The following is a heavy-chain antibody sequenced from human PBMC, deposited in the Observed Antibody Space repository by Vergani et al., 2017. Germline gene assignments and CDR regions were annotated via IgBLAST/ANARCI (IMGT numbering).Heavy chain of an antibody. D-gene: IGHD2-8*01. V-gene: IGHV4-39*07. J-gene: IGHJ4*02. CDR1: GGSISSSSYY. CDR2: IYYSGST. Sequence: QLQLQESGPGLVKPSETLSLTCTVSGGSISSSSYYWGWIRQPPGKGLEWIGSIYYSGSTYYNPSLKGRVTISVDTSKNQFSLKLSSVTAADTAVYYCAGGVNKGMVEYFDYWGQGTLVTVSA. CDR3: AGGVNKGMVEYFDY.